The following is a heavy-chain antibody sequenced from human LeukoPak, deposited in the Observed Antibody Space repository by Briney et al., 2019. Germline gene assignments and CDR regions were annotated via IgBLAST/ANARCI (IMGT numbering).Heavy chain of an antibody. CDR1: GFTFSNYA. J-gene: IGHJ4*02. V-gene: IGHV3-23*01. CDR3: AKWGDYDILTGYYDSDY. CDR2: IVGTGGST. D-gene: IGHD3-9*01. Sequence: PGASLRLSCAASGFTFSNYAVSWVRQAPGKGLEWVSAIVGTGGSTYYADSVKGRFTISRDNSKNTLYLQMNSLRAEDTAVYYCAKWGDYDILTGYYDSDYWGQGTLVTVSS.